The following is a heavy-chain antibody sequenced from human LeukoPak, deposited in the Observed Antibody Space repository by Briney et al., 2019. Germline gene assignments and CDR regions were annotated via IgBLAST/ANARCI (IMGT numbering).Heavy chain of an antibody. CDR3: ARTGAAYYDFWSGDFGWFDP. CDR2: INPSGGST. Sequence: ASVKVSCKASGYTFTSYYMHWVRQALAPGLEWQGIINPSGGSTSYAQKFQGRVTITRDTSTSTVYMELSSLRSEDTAVYYCARTGAAYYDFWSGDFGWFDPWGQGTLVTVSS. D-gene: IGHD3-3*01. V-gene: IGHV1-46*01. J-gene: IGHJ5*02. CDR1: GYTFTSYY.